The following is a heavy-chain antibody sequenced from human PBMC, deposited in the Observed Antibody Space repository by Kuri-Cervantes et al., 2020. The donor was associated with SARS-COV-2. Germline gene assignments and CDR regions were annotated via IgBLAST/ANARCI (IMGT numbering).Heavy chain of an antibody. D-gene: IGHD2-8*01. CDR1: GGSISSGGYY. V-gene: IGHV4-31*03. CDR3: ARVRDIVLMVYAIRGWFDP. CDR2: IYYSGNT. Sequence: SETLSLTCTVSGGSISSGGYYWSWIHQHPGKGLEWIGYIYYSGNTYYNPSLKSRVTISVDTSKNQFSLKLSSVTAADTAVYYCARVRDIVLMVYAIRGWFDPWGQGTLVTVSS. J-gene: IGHJ5*02.